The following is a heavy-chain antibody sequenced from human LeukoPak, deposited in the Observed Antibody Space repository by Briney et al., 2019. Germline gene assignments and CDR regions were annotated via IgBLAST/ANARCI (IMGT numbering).Heavy chain of an antibody. Sequence: ASVKVSCKASGYTFTRYYMHWVRQAPGQGLEWMGIINPSGGNTNYAQKFQARVTMTRDMSTSTVYMELSSLRSEDTAVYYCARVGASAYIYSRFEERQKNFFDYWGQGTLVTVSS. D-gene: IGHD1-26*01. J-gene: IGHJ4*02. CDR1: GYTFTRYY. V-gene: IGHV1-46*01. CDR3: ARVGASAYIYSRFEERQKNFFDY. CDR2: INPSGGNT.